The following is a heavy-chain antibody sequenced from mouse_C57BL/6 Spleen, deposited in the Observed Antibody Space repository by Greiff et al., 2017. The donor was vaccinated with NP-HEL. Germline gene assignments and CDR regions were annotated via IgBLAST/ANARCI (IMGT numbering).Heavy chain of an antibody. J-gene: IGHJ4*01. CDR3: ARNYGSSYGAMDY. D-gene: IGHD1-1*01. Sequence: VKLVESGPGLVAPSQSLSITCTVSGFSLTSYAISWVRQPPGKGLEWLGVIWTGGGTNYNSALKSRLSISKDNSKSQVFLKMNSLQTDDTARYYCARNYGSSYGAMDYWGQGTSVTVSS. CDR1: GFSLTSYA. V-gene: IGHV2-9-1*01. CDR2: IWTGGGT.